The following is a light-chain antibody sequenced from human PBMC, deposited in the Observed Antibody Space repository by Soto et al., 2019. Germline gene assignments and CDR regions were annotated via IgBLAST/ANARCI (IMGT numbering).Light chain of an antibody. V-gene: IGKV1-5*03. CDR1: QSISSW. CDR2: KAP. Sequence: DIQMTQSPATLSASVGDRVTITCRASQSISSWLAWYQKKPGKAPKLLIYKAPTLKSGVPSRFSGSGSGTEFNLTISSLQPDDFATYYCQQYDSYAWTFGQGTKLDIK. J-gene: IGKJ1*01. CDR3: QQYDSYAWT.